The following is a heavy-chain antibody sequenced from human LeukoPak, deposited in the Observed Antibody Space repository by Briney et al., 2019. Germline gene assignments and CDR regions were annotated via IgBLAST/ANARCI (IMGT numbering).Heavy chain of an antibody. CDR1: GGSISSGVYY. V-gene: IGHV4-31*03. Sequence: PSETLSLTCTVSGGSISSGVYYWSWIRQHPGKGLEWIGYIYYSGSTYYNPSLKSRVTISVDTSKNQFSLKLSSVTAADTAVYYCARGPGNYCSSTSCHPVDYWGQGTLVTVSS. CDR2: IYYSGST. J-gene: IGHJ4*02. D-gene: IGHD2-2*01. CDR3: ARGPGNYCSSTSCHPVDY.